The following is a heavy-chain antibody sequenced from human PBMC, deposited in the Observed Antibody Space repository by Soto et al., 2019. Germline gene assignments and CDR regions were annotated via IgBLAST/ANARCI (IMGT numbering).Heavy chain of an antibody. CDR1: GGSISNSDYF. Sequence: PSETLSLTCTVSGGSISNSDYFWACMRQPPGKGLEWVGTISHTGSPRYNPSLKSRVTISVDTSKNQFSLRLPSVTAADTAVFYCASQLESTTYFDYWGRGTLVTVSS. J-gene: IGHJ4*02. D-gene: IGHD1-1*01. V-gene: IGHV4-39*01. CDR3: ASQLESTTYFDY. CDR2: ISHTGSP.